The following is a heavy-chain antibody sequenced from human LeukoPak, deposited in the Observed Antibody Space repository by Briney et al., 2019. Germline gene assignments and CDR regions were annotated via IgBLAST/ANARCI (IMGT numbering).Heavy chain of an antibody. CDR1: GYSFSSYG. J-gene: IGHJ4*02. CDR3: ARDPRITGTTAYYFDY. D-gene: IGHD1-7*01. Sequence: ASVKVSCKASGYSFSSYGFSWVRQAPGQGLEWLGWINTYNGHTNYTQTLQGRVTMTTDTSTSTAYMELRNLRPDDTAVYFCARDPRITGTTAYYFDYWGQGTLVTVSS. V-gene: IGHV1-18*01. CDR2: INTYNGHT.